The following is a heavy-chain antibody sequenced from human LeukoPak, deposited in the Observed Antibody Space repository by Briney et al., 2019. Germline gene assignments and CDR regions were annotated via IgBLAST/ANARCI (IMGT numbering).Heavy chain of an antibody. CDR3: ARDRYGDFEDY. D-gene: IGHD4-17*01. CDR2: ISYSGTP. Sequence: SETLSLTCNVSGGSINTANYYWTWIRQPPGKGLEWIGYISYSGTPYYNPSLNSRVTISLDTSKNQFSLILNSVTAADTAMYYCARDRYGDFEDYWGQGTLVTASS. V-gene: IGHV4-30-4*08. J-gene: IGHJ4*02. CDR1: GGSINTANYY.